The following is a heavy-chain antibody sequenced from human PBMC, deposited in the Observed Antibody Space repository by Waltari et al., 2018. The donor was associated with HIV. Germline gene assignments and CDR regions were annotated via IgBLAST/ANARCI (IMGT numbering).Heavy chain of an antibody. D-gene: IGHD4-17*01. J-gene: IGHJ5*02. CDR3: ARDKPPPGGYGDYVGWFDP. CDR1: GGSISSGSYS. V-gene: IGHV4-61*02. CDR2: IYTSGST. Sequence: QVQLQESGPGLVKPSQTLSLTCTVSGGSISSGSYSWSWIRQPAGKGLEWIGRIYTSGSTNYNPSLKSRVTISVDTSKNQFSLKLSSVTAADTAVYYCARDKPPPGGYGDYVGWFDPWGQGTLVTVSS.